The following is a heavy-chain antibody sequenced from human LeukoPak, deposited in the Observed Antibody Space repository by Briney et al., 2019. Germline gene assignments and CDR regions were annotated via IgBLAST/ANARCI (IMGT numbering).Heavy chain of an antibody. CDR2: ISFDGSNK. CDR1: GFTFSSYA. J-gene: IGHJ6*02. D-gene: IGHD2-8*01. V-gene: IGHV3-30-3*01. Sequence: QPGRSLRLSCAASGFTFSSYAMHWVRQAPGKGLEWVAVISFDGSNKYYADSVKGRFTISRDNSKNTLYLQMNSLRAEDTAVYYCARADSPDIVLMVYAMGYYGMDVWGQGTTVTVSS. CDR3: ARADSPDIVLMVYAMGYYGMDV.